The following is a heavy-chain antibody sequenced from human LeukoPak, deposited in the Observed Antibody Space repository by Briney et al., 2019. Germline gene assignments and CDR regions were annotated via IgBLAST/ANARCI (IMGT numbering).Heavy chain of an antibody. V-gene: IGHV3-74*01. D-gene: IGHD4-23*01. J-gene: IGHJ4*02. CDR2: IASDGSST. CDR1: GFTFSSYW. Sequence: GGSLRLSCAASGFTFSSYWMNWVRQAPGKGLVWVSRIASDGSSTTYADSVKGRFSISRDNAKNTLYLQMNGLRVEDTAVYYCARGRPHGNDYWGQGTLVTVSS. CDR3: ARGRPHGNDY.